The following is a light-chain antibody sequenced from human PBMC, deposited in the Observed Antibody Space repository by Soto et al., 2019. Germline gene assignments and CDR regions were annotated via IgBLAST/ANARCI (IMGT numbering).Light chain of an antibody. CDR3: QMYSCVTRT. CDR1: QDINNY. J-gene: IGKJ4*01. CDR2: GAS. V-gene: IGKV1-27*01. Sequence: DIPMTQSPSSLSASVGDRVTITCRASQDINNYLAWYQQKPGKVPKLLIYGASTLQSGVPSRFSGSGSGTEVPQAISCRQSEVISRFYRQMYSCVTRTVVGGTKREIK.